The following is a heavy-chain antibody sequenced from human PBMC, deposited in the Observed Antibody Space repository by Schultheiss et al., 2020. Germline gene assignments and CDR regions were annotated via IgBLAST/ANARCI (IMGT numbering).Heavy chain of an antibody. J-gene: IGHJ3*01. D-gene: IGHD3-16*01. Sequence: SETLSLTCTVSGDSVTRRSYYWSWLRQPPGKGLEWIGYIYYSGTTNYKPSLKSRVTMSIDTSTNQFSLNLRSVTAADTAVYYCARGGITYEDKRDAFDVWGQGTMVTVSS. CDR1: GDSVTRRSYY. CDR2: IYYSGTT. CDR3: ARGGITYEDKRDAFDV. V-gene: IGHV4-61*01.